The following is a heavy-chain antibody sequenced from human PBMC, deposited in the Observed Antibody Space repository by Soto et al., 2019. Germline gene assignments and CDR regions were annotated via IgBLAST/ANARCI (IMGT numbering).Heavy chain of an antibody. CDR3: ARDVDGQIDY. CDR2: IYYSGST. Sequence: QVQLQESGPGLVKPSETLSLTCTVSGGSISSYYWSWIRQPPGKGLEWIGYIYYSGSTNYNPSLKSRVTISVDTSKNQFSLKLSSVTAADTAVYYCARDVDGQIDYWGQGTLVTVSS. CDR1: GGSISSYY. V-gene: IGHV4-59*01. J-gene: IGHJ4*02.